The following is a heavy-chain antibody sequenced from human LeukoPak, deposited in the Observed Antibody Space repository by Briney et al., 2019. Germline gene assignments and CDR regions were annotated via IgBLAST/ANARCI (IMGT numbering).Heavy chain of an antibody. CDR1: GFTFSSYG. Sequence: GGSLRLSCAASGFTFSSYGMHWVRQAPGKGLEWVAFIRYDGSNKYYADSVKGRFTISRDNAKNSLYLQMNSLRAEDTAVYYCARDANYHDSSVYYDAFDIWGQGTMATVSS. J-gene: IGHJ3*02. CDR3: ARDANYHDSSVYYDAFDI. V-gene: IGHV3-30*02. CDR2: IRYDGSNK. D-gene: IGHD3-22*01.